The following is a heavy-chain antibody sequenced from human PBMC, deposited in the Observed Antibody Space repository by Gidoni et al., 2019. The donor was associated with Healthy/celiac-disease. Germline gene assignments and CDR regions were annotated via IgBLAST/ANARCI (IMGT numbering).Heavy chain of an antibody. CDR3: AREERYCSGGSCRNWFDP. D-gene: IGHD2-15*01. J-gene: IGHJ5*02. CDR1: GGTFSSYA. Sequence: QVQLVQSGAEVKKPGSSVKVSCKASGGTFSSYALSWVRQAPGQGLEWMGGIIPIFGTANYAQKFQGRVTITADESTSTAYMELSSLRSEDTAVYYCAREERYCSGGSCRNWFDPWGQGTLVTVSS. CDR2: IIPIFGTA. V-gene: IGHV1-69*01.